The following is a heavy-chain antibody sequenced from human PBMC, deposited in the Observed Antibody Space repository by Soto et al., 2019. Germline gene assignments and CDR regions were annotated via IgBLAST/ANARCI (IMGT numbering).Heavy chain of an antibody. V-gene: IGHV3-9*01. CDR1: GFTFDDYA. CDR2: IDWNSANI. J-gene: IGHJ4*02. D-gene: IGHD3-22*01. Sequence: SLRLSCVVSGFTFDDYAMHWVRQAPGKGLEWVSGIDWNSANIAYANSVKGRFTISRDNAKNSLYLQLSSLRADDTALYYCAKDRYHVRSGHTPFDYWGQGTLVTVSS. CDR3: AKDRYHVRSGHTPFDY.